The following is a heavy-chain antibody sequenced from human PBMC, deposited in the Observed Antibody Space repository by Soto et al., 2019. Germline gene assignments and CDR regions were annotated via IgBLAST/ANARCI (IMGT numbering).Heavy chain of an antibody. D-gene: IGHD6-19*01. J-gene: IGHJ4*02. CDR1: GFTFSSLW. CDR2: IKQDGSEK. V-gene: IGHV3-7*01. Sequence: GGSLRLSCAASGFTFSSLWMSWVRQAPGKGLEWVANIKQDGSEKYDVDSVKGRFTISRDNAKNSLYLQMNSLRAEDTAVYFCARDRWEQWLVPFDYWGQGTLVTVSA. CDR3: ARDRWEQWLVPFDY.